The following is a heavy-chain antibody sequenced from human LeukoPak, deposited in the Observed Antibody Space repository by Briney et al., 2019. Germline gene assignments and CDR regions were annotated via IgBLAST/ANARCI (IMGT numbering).Heavy chain of an antibody. Sequence: GASVKVSCKASGYTFTSYYIHWVRQAPGQGLEWMGIINPSGGSTNYAQKFQGRVAMTRDTSTSTVYMELSSLRSEDTAVYYCARDEPRKDYGSGSYYPSYYFDYWGQGTLVTVSS. D-gene: IGHD3-10*01. V-gene: IGHV1-46*01. CDR1: GYTFTSYY. CDR3: ARDEPRKDYGSGSYYPSYYFDY. J-gene: IGHJ4*02. CDR2: INPSGGST.